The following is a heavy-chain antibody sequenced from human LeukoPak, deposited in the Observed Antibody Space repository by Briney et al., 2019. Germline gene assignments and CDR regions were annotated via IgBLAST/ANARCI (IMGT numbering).Heavy chain of an antibody. CDR2: INPNSGGT. V-gene: IGHV1-2*06. Sequence: ASVKVSCKASGYTFTGYYMHWVRQAPGQGLEWMGRINPNSGGTNYAQKFQGRVTMTRDTSISTAYMELSSLRSEDTAVYYCARPRVGLEMATITQFDYWGQGTLVTVSS. J-gene: IGHJ4*02. D-gene: IGHD5-24*01. CDR1: GYTFTGYY. CDR3: ARPRVGLEMATITQFDY.